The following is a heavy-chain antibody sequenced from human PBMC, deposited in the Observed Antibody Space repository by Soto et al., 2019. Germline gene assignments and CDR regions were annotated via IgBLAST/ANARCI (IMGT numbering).Heavy chain of an antibody. CDR3: ARAAIHGSSWYFWFDP. CDR2: IITLLGTT. D-gene: IGHD6-13*01. J-gene: IGHJ5*02. Sequence: QVQLVQSGSEVNMPGASVKVSCKTSGGTFSRHAINWVRQAPGQGLEWMGGIITLLGTTNYAQKFKGRVTISAAESTSTADMELSSLTSEDAAVYYCARAAIHGSSWYFWFDPWGQGTLVTVSS. V-gene: IGHV1-69*01. CDR1: GGTFSRHA.